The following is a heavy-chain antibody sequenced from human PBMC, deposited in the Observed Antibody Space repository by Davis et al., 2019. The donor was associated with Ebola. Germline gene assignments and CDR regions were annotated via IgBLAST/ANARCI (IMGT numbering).Heavy chain of an antibody. V-gene: IGHV3-23*01. CDR3: ARGPPEDIVLMVYANY. D-gene: IGHD2-8*01. J-gene: IGHJ4*02. CDR2: ISGSGGST. Sequence: GESLKISCAASGFTFSSYAMSWVRQAPGKGLEWVSAISGSGGSTYYADSVKGRFTISRDNAKNSLYLQMNSLRAEDTAVYYCARGPPEDIVLMVYANYWGQGTLVTVSS. CDR1: GFTFSSYA.